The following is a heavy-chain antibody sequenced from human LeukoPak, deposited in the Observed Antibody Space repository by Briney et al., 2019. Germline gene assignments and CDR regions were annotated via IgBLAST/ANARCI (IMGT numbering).Heavy chain of an antibody. Sequence: PSETLSLTCAVSGGSISSSNWWSWVRQPPGKGLEWIGEIYHSGSTNYNPSLKSRVTISVDKSKNQFSLKLSSVTAADTAVYYCARACSSTSCYSYDAFDIWGQGTMVTVSS. CDR3: ARACSSTSCYSYDAFDI. D-gene: IGHD2-2*01. CDR1: GGSISSSNW. CDR2: IYHSGST. J-gene: IGHJ3*02. V-gene: IGHV4-4*02.